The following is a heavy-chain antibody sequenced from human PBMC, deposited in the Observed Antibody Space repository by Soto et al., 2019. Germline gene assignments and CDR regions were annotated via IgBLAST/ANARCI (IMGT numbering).Heavy chain of an antibody. CDR3: ARVRWHSSSSVYYYYYGMDV. CDR1: GFTVSSNY. CDR2: IYSGGST. V-gene: IGHV3-53*02. D-gene: IGHD6-6*01. Sequence: EVQLVETGGGLIQPGGSLRLSCAASGFTVSSNYMSWVRQAPGKGLEWVSVIYSGGSTYYADSVKGRFTISRDNSKNTLYLQMNSLRAEDTAVYYCARVRWHSSSSVYYYYYGMDVWGQGTTVTVSS. J-gene: IGHJ6*02.